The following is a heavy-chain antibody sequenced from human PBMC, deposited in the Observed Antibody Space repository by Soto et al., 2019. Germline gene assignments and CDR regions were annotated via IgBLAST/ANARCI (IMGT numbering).Heavy chain of an antibody. V-gene: IGHV4-39*01. CDR2: IYYSGST. CDR1: GGSISSSSYY. J-gene: IGHJ3*02. CDR3: ARHRHYYDRSGYHDAFDI. Sequence: QLQLQESGPGLVKPSETLSLTCTVSGGSISSSSYYWGWIRQPPGKGLEWIGSIYYSGSTYYNPSLKSRVTISVDTSKNQFSLKLSSVTAADTAVYYCARHRHYYDRSGYHDAFDIWGQGTMVTVSS. D-gene: IGHD3-22*01.